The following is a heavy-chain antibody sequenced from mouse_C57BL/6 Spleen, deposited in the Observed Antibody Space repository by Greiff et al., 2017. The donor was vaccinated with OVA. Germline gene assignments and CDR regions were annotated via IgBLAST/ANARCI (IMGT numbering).Heavy chain of an antibody. Sequence: VHVKQSGPELVKPGASVKMSCKASGYTFTDYNMHWVKQSHGKSLEWIGYINPNNGGTSYNQKFKGKATLTVNKSSSTAYMELRSLTSEDSAVYYCATYYYGSSHWYFDVWGTGTTVTVSS. CDR2: INPNNGGT. CDR3: ATYYYGSSHWYFDV. CDR1: GYTFTDYN. D-gene: IGHD1-1*01. V-gene: IGHV1-22*01. J-gene: IGHJ1*03.